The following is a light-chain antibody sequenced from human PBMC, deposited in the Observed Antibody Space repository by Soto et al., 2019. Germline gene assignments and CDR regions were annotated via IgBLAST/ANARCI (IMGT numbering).Light chain of an antibody. V-gene: IGKV1-6*01. CDR2: GAS. Sequence: AIQMTQSPSSLSASVGDRVTITCRASQDIRNELGWYQQKSGTAPKLLIYGASNLQSGVPSRFSGSGSGTDFTLTISSLQPEDFATYYCLQVYNYPRTFGQGTNLEI. CDR1: QDIRNE. CDR3: LQVYNYPRT. J-gene: IGKJ2*01.